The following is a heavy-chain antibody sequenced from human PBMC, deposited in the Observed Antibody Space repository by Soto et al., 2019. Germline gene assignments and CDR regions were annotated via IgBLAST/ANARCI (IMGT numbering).Heavy chain of an antibody. CDR2: ISGSGGST. D-gene: IGHD4-17*01. Sequence: EVQLLESGGGLVQPGGSLRLSCAASGFTFSSYAMSCVRQAPGKGLEWVSAISGSGGSTYYADSVKGRFTISRDNSKNTLYLQMNSLRAEDTAVYYCAKDLNRLQGDYGYYYYYGMDVWGQGTTVTVSS. CDR3: AKDLNRLQGDYGYYYYYGMDV. V-gene: IGHV3-23*01. CDR1: GFTFSSYA. J-gene: IGHJ6*02.